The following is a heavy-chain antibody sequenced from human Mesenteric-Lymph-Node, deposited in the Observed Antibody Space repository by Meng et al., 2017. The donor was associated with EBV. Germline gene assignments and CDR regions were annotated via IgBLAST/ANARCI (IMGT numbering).Heavy chain of an antibody. V-gene: IGHV4-34*01. CDR1: GGSFTDHY. CDR2: INHSGGT. CDR3: ARSSYGSGSYSPFDF. D-gene: IGHD3-10*01. Sequence: QVHVQQWGAVLLRPSENLSLTCTVYGGSFTDHYWTWIRQPPGKGLEWIAEINHSGGTNYNLSLKNRVTISIDLSKNHFSLKVSSVTAADTAVYYCARSSYGSGSYSPFDFWGEGNLVTVSS. J-gene: IGHJ4*02.